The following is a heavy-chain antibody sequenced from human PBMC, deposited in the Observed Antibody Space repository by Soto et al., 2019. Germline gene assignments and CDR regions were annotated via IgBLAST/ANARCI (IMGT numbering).Heavy chain of an antibody. CDR2: ISGSGGST. CDR3: AKDVSRGISVTFGGVIDHFDY. CDR1: GFTVNIYA. J-gene: IGHJ4*02. V-gene: IGHV3-23*01. D-gene: IGHD3-16*02. Sequence: PGWSLRLSCAASGFTVNIYAMGWVCQAQGKGLEWVSAISGSGGSTYYADSVKGRFTISRDNSKNTLYLQMNSLRAEDTAVYYCAKDVSRGISVTFGGVIDHFDYWGQGTLVTVSS.